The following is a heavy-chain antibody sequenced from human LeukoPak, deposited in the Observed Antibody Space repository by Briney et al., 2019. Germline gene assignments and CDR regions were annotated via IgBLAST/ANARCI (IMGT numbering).Heavy chain of an antibody. J-gene: IGHJ4*02. CDR2: ISGSSTYI. Sequence: SGRSLRLSCAASGFTFSSYSMNWVRQAPGKGLEWVSSISGSSTYIHYADSLKGRFTISRDNAKNSLYLQMNSLRAEDTAVYYCAKDPWGGYSYWGQGIQVIVSS. CDR1: GFTFSSYS. CDR3: AKDPWGGYSY. D-gene: IGHD5-12*01. V-gene: IGHV3-21*01.